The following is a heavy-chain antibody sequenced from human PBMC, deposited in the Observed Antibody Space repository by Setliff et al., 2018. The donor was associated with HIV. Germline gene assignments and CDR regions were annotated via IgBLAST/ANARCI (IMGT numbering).Heavy chain of an antibody. Sequence: PSETLSLTCSVSGGSISVNNYYWAWVRQTPGKGLEWVSIISGDSERTYYADSVEGRFIIFRDNSRNTLSLQMNSLRAEDTAVYYCAPDDSSGYYPLDFDYWGQGTLVTVSS. D-gene: IGHD3-22*01. V-gene: IGHV3-23*01. J-gene: IGHJ4*02. CDR3: APDDSSGYYPLDFDY. CDR1: GGSISVNNYY. CDR2: ISGDSERT.